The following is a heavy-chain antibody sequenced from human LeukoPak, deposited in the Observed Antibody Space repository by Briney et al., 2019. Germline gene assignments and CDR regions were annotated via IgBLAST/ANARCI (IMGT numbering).Heavy chain of an antibody. CDR1: GFTFSSYE. D-gene: IGHD6-13*01. CDR3: ARFIAAGYYFDY. CDR2: IYSGGNT. V-gene: IGHV3-53*01. J-gene: IGHJ4*02. Sequence: GGSLRLSCAASGFTFSSYEMNWVRQAPGKGLEWVSIIYSGGNTYYADSVKGRFTISRDSSKNTLYLQMNSLRAEDTAVYYCARFIAAGYYFDYWGQGTLVTVSS.